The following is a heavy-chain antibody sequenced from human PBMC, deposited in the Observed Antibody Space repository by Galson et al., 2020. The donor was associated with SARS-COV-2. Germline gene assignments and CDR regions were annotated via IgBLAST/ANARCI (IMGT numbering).Heavy chain of an antibody. CDR2: IFYSGFT. V-gene: IGHV4-31*03. D-gene: IGHD1-26*01. Sequence: SETLSLTCTVSGGSITSDGSYWSWIRQHPGKGLEWIGYIFYSGFTYYNPSLRSRLTMSLDTSKNQFSLKLNSVTAADTAVYYCASGLGGDYWGQGTLVTVSS. CDR1: GGSITSDGSY. J-gene: IGHJ4*02. CDR3: ASGLGGDY.